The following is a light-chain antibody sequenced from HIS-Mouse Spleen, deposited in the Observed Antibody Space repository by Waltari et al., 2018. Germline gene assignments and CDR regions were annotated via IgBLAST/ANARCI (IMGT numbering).Light chain of an antibody. CDR3: YSTDSSGNHRV. CDR1: ALPKKY. V-gene: IGLV3-10*01. Sequence: SYELTQPPSVSVSPGQTARNTCSGDALPKKYAYWYQQKSGQAPVLVIYEDSKRPSVIPERFSGSSSGTMATLTISGAQVEDEADYYCYSTDSSGNHRVFGGGTKLTVL. J-gene: IGLJ2*01. CDR2: EDS.